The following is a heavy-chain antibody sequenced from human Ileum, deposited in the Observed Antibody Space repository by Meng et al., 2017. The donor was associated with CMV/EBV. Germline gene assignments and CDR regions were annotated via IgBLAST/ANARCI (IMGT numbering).Heavy chain of an antibody. V-gene: IGHV4-39*07. CDR2: LYYNGDT. CDR1: GGPISSNYY. D-gene: IGHD2/OR15-2a*01. Sequence: QRQLQGSGPGLVKPSETLSLTCTVSGGPISSNYYRGWIRQSPGKGLEWIGSLYYNGDTYYNPSLKSRVTLSVDTSKNQFSLKLNSVIAADTAVYYCAQRIYIDSYYFDSWGQGTLVTVSS. CDR3: AQRIYIDSYYFDS. J-gene: IGHJ4*02.